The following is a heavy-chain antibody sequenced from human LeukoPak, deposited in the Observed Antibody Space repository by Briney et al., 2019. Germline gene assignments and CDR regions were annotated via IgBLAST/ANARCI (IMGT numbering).Heavy chain of an antibody. J-gene: IGHJ5*02. CDR1: GFTFSNAW. V-gene: IGHV3-15*07. CDR2: IKSKTDGGTT. CDR3: ATPGRIPEAANWFDP. D-gene: IGHD6-13*01. Sequence: GGSLRLSCAASGFTFSNAWMNWVRQAPGKGLEWVGRIKSKTDGGTTDYAAPVKGRFTISRDDSENTLYLQMNSLKTEDTAVYYCATPGRIPEAANWFDPWGQGTLVTVSS.